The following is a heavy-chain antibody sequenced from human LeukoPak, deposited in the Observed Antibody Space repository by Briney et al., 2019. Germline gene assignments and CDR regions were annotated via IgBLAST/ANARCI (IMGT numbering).Heavy chain of an antibody. V-gene: IGHV1-69*13. Sequence: ASVKVSCKTSGGTFNNYAINWVRQAPGQGLEWMGGIIPLFRTANYAQNFQGRVTITADESTRTAYMELSSLRSEDTAVYYCARVRGGAFYWGQGTLVTVSS. J-gene: IGHJ4*02. CDR3: ARVRGGAFY. D-gene: IGHD1-26*01. CDR1: GGTFNNYA. CDR2: IIPLFRTA.